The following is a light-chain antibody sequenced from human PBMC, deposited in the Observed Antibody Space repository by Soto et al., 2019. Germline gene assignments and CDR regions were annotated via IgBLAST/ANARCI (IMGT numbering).Light chain of an antibody. CDR1: QSSSSY. CDR3: QQSYSTPLT. CDR2: AAS. Sequence: IQITHSPSFLFASVVHSVIITCRASQSSSSYLNWYQQKPGKAPKLLIYAASSLQSGVPSRFSGSGSGTDFTLTISSLQPEDFATYYCQQSYSTPLTFGGGTKVDNK. J-gene: IGKJ4*01. V-gene: IGKV1-39*01.